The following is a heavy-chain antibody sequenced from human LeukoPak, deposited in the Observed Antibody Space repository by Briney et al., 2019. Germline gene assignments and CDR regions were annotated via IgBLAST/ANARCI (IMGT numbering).Heavy chain of an antibody. D-gene: IGHD3-16*01. CDR1: GFTFGTHS. Sequence: GGSLRLFCTTSGFTFGTHSMHWSRQARGKGLQWIGFIRSSGTTQYAASVKGRFTISRDDSKSIAYLQMNSLKTEDTAVYYCTKDRFYVWFDPWGQGTLVTVSS. V-gene: IGHV3-49*03. CDR3: TKDRFYVWFDP. J-gene: IGHJ5*02. CDR2: IRSSGTT.